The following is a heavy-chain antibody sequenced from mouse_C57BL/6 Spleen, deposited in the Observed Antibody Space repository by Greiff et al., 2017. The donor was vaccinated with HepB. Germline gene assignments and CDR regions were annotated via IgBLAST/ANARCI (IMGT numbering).Heavy chain of an antibody. CDR3: ARSGIRDYGSSWFAY. V-gene: IGHV1-82*01. D-gene: IGHD1-1*01. CDR1: GYAFSSSW. Sequence: VQGVESGPELVKPGASVKISCKASGYAFSSSWMNWVKQRPGKGLEWIGRIYPGDGDTNYNGKFKGKATLTADKSSSTAYMQLSSLTSEDSAVYFCARSGIRDYGSSWFAYWGQGTLVTVSA. J-gene: IGHJ3*01. CDR2: IYPGDGDT.